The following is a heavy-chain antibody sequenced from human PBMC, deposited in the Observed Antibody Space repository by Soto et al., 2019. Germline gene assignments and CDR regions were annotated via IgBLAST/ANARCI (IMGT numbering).Heavy chain of an antibody. J-gene: IGHJ6*01. V-gene: IGHV4-30-2*01. CDR1: NGSVSIGSYS. CDR3: ARGHYYYGMDV. CDR2: IYYSGTT. Sequence: SGTLGISCAFSNGSVSIGSYSWSWVRQPPGKGLEWIGYIYYSGTTYYTPSLNSRLTMSMDRANDHFSLNLTSVTAADTAVYFCARGHYYYGMDVWGQGIPVTVSS.